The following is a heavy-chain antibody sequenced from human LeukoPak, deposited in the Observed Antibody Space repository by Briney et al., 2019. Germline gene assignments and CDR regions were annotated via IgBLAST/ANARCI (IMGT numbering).Heavy chain of an antibody. CDR2: IYTSGST. CDR1: GGSISSGSYY. D-gene: IGHD1-26*01. CDR3: ARGRTSLSGSQSGTLFDS. Sequence: SETLSLTCTVSGGSISSGSYYWSWIRQPAGKGLEWIGRIYTSGSTNYNPSLKSRVTISVDTSKNQFSLKLSSVTAADTAVYYCARGRTSLSGSQSGTLFDSWGQGTLVTVSS. J-gene: IGHJ4*02. V-gene: IGHV4-61*02.